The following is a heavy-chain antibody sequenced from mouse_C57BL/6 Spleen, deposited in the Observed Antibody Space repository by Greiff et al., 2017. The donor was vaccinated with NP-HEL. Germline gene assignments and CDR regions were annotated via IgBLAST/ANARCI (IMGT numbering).Heavy chain of an antibody. CDR2: IYPGSGNT. CDR3: GPWLLQSMDY. D-gene: IGHD2-3*01. Sequence: QVHVKQSGPELVKPGASVKISCKASGYSFTSYYIHWVKQRPGQGLEWIGWIYPGSGNTKYNEKFKGKATLTADTSSSTAYMQLSSLTSEDSAVYYCGPWLLQSMDYWGQGTSVTVSS. V-gene: IGHV1-66*01. J-gene: IGHJ4*01. CDR1: GYSFTSYY.